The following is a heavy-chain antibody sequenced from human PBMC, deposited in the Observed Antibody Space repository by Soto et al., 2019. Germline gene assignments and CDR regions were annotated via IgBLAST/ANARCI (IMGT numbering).Heavy chain of an antibody. CDR1: EVPLVCYC. D-gene: IGHD3-22*01. Sequence: CTAFEVPLVCYCSPWVHPAPVKGLEWVAVISYDGSNKYYADSVKGRFTISRDNSKNTLYLQMNSLRAEDTAVYYCAKDQGYYDSSGYWDYWGQGTLVTSP. CDR3: AKDQGYYDSSGYWDY. J-gene: IGHJ4*02. CDR2: ISYDGSNK. V-gene: IGHV3-30*18.